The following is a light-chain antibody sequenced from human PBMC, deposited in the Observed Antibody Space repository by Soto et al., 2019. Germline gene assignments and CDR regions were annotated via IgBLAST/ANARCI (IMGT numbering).Light chain of an antibody. V-gene: IGLV2-11*01. J-gene: IGLJ1*01. CDR3: KSYDRSLSGYV. Sequence: QSALIQPPSVSGSPGQSVTISCTGTSSDVGSYDYVSWYQQHPGTVPKPMIYNVNTRPSGVPDRFSGSKSGTSASLAITGLQAEDEADYYCKSYDRSLSGYVFGTGTKVTVL. CDR2: NVN. CDR1: SSDVGSYDY.